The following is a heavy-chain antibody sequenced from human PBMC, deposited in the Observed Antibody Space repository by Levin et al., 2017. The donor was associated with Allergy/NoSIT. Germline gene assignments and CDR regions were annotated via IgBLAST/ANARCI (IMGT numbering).Heavy chain of an antibody. J-gene: IGHJ4*02. V-gene: IGHV3-20*04. Sequence: LSLTCAASGFTFDDYGMNWVRQAPGKGLEWVSGINWKGGRTGYADSATGRFTISRDNAKNSLYLHMNSPRAEDTAMYYCARDIGIAVAGGLGYWGLGTLVTVAS. CDR1: GFTFDDYG. D-gene: IGHD6-19*01. CDR3: ARDIGIAVAGGLGY. CDR2: INWKGGRT.